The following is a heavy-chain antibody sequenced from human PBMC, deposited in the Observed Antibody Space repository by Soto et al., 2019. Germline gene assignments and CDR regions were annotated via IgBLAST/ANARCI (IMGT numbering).Heavy chain of an antibody. CDR2: IYHSGST. V-gene: IGHV4-38-2*01. CDR1: GYSISSGYY. D-gene: IGHD1-26*01. J-gene: IGHJ4*02. CDR3: ARVLRELLPSHSLPDY. Sequence: SETLSLTCAVSGYSISSGYYWGWIRQPPGKGLEWIGSIYHSGSTYYNPSLKSRVTISVDTSKNQFSLKLSSVTAADTAVYYCARVLRELLPSHSLPDYWGQGTLVTVSS.